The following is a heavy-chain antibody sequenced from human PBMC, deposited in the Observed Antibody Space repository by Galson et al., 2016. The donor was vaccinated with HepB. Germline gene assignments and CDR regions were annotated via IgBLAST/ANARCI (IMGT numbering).Heavy chain of an antibody. Sequence: SLRLSCAASGFTFSGYAMSWVRQAPGKGLEWVSGISGNGGGTDYADSVKGRFTISRDNSKNTLYLQMNTLRAEDTAVYYCAREGGCRSGICYPLVPLDYWGQGTLVTVS. CDR3: AREGGCRSGICYPLVPLDY. V-gene: IGHV3-23*01. J-gene: IGHJ4*02. CDR2: ISGNGGGT. CDR1: GFTFSGYA. D-gene: IGHD2-15*01.